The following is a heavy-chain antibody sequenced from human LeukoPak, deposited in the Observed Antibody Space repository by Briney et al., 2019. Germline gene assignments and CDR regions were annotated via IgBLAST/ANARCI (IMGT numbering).Heavy chain of an antibody. J-gene: IGHJ4*02. CDR3: AREGYRGYLSRRFFDY. CDR2: FRYSGSN. V-gene: IGHV4-30-4*01. CDR1: IFGDYA. D-gene: IGHD5-12*01. Sequence: IFGDYAMSWIRQSPGKGLEWIGYFRYSGSNYDNPSLKSRVRISVDTSRDQFSLKVTSVTAADTAVYYCAREGYRGYLSRRFFDYWGQGTLVTVSS.